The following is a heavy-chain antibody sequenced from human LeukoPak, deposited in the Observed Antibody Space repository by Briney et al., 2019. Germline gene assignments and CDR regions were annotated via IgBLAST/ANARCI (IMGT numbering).Heavy chain of an antibody. CDR2: IYSGGST. J-gene: IGHJ3*02. V-gene: IGHV3-53*01. Sequence: QPGVSLRLSCAASGFTVSSNYMSWVRQAPGKGLEWVSVIYSGGSTYYADSVKGRFTISRDSSKNTLYLQMNTLRAEDTAVYYCAREYSRADAFDIWGQGTLVTVSS. D-gene: IGHD2-15*01. CDR3: AREYSRADAFDI. CDR1: GFTVSSNY.